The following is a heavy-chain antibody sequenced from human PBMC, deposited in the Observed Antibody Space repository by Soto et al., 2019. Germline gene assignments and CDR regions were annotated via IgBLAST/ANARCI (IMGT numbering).Heavy chain of an antibody. CDR2: IYHSGST. CDR1: GGSISSSNL. D-gene: IGHD2-15*01. J-gene: IGHJ6*02. CDR3: ARWWTADYGMDV. Sequence: SETLSLTCAVSGGSISSSNLWSCVRQPPGKGLEWIGEIYHSGSTNYNPSLKSRVTISVDKSKNQFSLKLSSVTAADTAVYYCARWWTADYGMDVWGQGTTVTAP. V-gene: IGHV4-4*02.